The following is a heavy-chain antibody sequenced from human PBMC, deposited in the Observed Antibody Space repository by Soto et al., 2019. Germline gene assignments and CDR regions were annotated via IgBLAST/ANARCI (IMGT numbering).Heavy chain of an antibody. CDR3: ARITMVRGAWGFGMDV. J-gene: IGHJ6*02. CDR2: IGTAGDT. V-gene: IGHV3-13*01. Sequence: EVQLVESGGGLVQPGGSLRLSCAASGFTFSSYDMHWVRQATGKGLEWVSAIGTAGDTYYPGSVKGGFTISRENAKNSLYLQMNSLRAEDTAVYYCARITMVRGAWGFGMDVWGQGTTVTVSS. CDR1: GFTFSSYD. D-gene: IGHD3-10*01.